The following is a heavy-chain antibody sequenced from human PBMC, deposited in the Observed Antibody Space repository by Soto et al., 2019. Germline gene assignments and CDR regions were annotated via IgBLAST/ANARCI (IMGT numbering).Heavy chain of an antibody. J-gene: IGHJ6*03. D-gene: IGHD4-17*01. Sequence: GGSLRLSCAASGFTFSDYYMSWIRQAPGKGLEWVSYISSSGSTIYYADSVKGRFTISRDNAKNSLYLQMNSLRAEDTAVYYCARDDPATREELYYYYYMDVWGKGTTVTVSS. CDR2: ISSSGSTI. CDR3: ARDDPATREELYYYYYMDV. V-gene: IGHV3-11*01. CDR1: GFTFSDYY.